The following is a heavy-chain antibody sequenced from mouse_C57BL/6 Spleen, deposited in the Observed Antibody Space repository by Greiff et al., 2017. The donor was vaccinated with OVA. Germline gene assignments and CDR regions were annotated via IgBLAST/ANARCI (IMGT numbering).Heavy chain of an antibody. J-gene: IGHJ2*01. CDR3: ARRGEGSSLFDY. CDR2: IYPGDGDT. Sequence: VKLVESGPELVKPGASVKISCKASGYAFSSSWMNWVKQRPGKGLEWIGRIYPGDGDTNYNGKFKGKATLTADKSSSTAYMQLSSLTSEDSAVYFCARRGEGSSLFDYGGQGTTLTVSS. CDR1: GYAFSSSW. V-gene: IGHV1-82*01. D-gene: IGHD1-1*01.